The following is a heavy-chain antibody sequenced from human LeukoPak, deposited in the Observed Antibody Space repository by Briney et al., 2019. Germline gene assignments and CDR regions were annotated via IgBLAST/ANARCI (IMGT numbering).Heavy chain of an antibody. Sequence: GGSLRLSCAASGFTVSSTYMSWLRQAPGKGLEWVSLIYTGGTTYYADSVKGRFTISRDNSENTLYLQMNSLRAEDTAVYYRARGITGSNNWFDPCGQGTLVTVSS. CDR2: IYTGGTT. J-gene: IGHJ5*02. CDR1: GFTVSSTY. CDR3: ARGITGSNNWFDP. D-gene: IGHD1-20*01. V-gene: IGHV3-53*01.